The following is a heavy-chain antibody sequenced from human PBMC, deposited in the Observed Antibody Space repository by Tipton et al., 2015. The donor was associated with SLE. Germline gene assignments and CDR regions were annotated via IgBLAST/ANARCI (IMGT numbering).Heavy chain of an antibody. CDR1: GYSFSSYW. CDR2: TYPRDSDT. D-gene: IGHD6-6*01. CDR3: TRHRYSSSSGDF. V-gene: IGHV5-51*01. Sequence: QLVQSGVEVKKPGESLRISCKVSGYSFSSYWIGWVRQMPGKSLEWMGATYPRDSDTRYSPSFQGQVTISVDKSISTAYLQWGRLEASDTAMYYCTRHRYSSSSGDFWGQGTLLIVSS. J-gene: IGHJ4*02.